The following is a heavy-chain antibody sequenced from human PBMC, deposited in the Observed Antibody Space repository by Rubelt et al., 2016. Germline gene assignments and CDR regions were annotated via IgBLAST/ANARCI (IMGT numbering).Heavy chain of an antibody. CDR3: ARAFWGSSGTVDY. D-gene: IGHD6-19*01. CDR2: IYYSGST. J-gene: IGHJ4*02. CDR1: GGSISSYY. Sequence: QVQLQQWGAGLLKPSETLSLTCTVSGGSISSYYWSWIRQPPGKGLEWIGYIYYSGSTNYNPSLKSRVTISVDTSKNQFSLKLSSVTAADTAVYYCARAFWGSSGTVDYWGQGTLVTVSS. V-gene: IGHV4-59*12.